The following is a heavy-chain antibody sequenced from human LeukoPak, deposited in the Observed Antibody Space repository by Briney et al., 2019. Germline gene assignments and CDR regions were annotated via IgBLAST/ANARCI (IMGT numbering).Heavy chain of an antibody. V-gene: IGHV1-18*01. D-gene: IGHD3-9*01. CDR3: ARDMQNYDILTGALNY. CDR1: AYTFTSYG. CDR2: ISAYNGHT. Sequence: GGSVKVSCKASAYTFTSYGFSWVRQAPRERVEWMGWISAYNGHTNYAQKLQGRVTMTTDTSTRTAYMELRSLRSDDTAVYYCARDMQNYDILTGALNYWGQGTLVTVSS. J-gene: IGHJ4*02.